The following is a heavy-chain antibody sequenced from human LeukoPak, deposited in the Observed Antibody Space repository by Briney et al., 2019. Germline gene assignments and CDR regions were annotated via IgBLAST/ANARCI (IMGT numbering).Heavy chain of an antibody. J-gene: IGHJ4*02. CDR1: GGSFSGYY. D-gene: IGHD3-22*01. V-gene: IGHV4-34*01. Sequence: SETLSLTCAVYGGSFSGYYWSWVRQPPGKGLEWIGEINHSGSTNYNPSLKSRVTISVDTSKNQFSLKLSSVTAADTAVYYCAGGRLGYYYDSSGYLFDYWGQGTLVTVSS. CDR2: INHSGST. CDR3: AGGRLGYYYDSSGYLFDY.